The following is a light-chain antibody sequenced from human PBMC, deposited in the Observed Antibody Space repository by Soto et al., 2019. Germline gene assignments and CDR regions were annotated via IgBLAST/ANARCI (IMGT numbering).Light chain of an antibody. CDR1: SSDVGGYNF. CDR2: DVS. Sequence: QSALTQPASVSGSPGQSITISCTGTSSDVGGYNFVSWYQRHPGKAPKLLIYDVSDRPSGVSNRLSGSKSGNTASLTISGLQAEDEADYYCSSYTISSTYVFGTGTKVTVL. J-gene: IGLJ1*01. V-gene: IGLV2-14*01. CDR3: SSYTISSTYV.